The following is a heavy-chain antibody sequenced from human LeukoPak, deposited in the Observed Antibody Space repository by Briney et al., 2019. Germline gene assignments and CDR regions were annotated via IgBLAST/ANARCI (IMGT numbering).Heavy chain of an antibody. CDR3: ARLRRGYSYGFSYYYYYYMDV. Sequence: ASVKVSCKASGYTFTSYDINWVRQATGQGLEWMGWMNPNSGNTGYAQTFQGRVTMTRNTSISTAYMELSSLRSEDTAVYYCARLRRGYSYGFSYYYYYYMDVWGKGTTVTVSS. D-gene: IGHD5-18*01. V-gene: IGHV1-8*01. CDR1: GYTFTSYD. J-gene: IGHJ6*03. CDR2: MNPNSGNT.